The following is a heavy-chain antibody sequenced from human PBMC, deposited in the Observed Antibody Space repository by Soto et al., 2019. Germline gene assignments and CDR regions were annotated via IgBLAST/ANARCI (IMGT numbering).Heavy chain of an antibody. V-gene: IGHV3-74*01. D-gene: IGHD6-19*01. J-gene: IGHJ3*02. CDR1: GFTFSSYW. CDR2: IDTHGSAK. CDR3: ARVLKSSGWDNDVFDI. Sequence: GGSLRLSGAASGFTFSSYWMPWVRQAPGKGLVWVSRIDTHGSAKRYDESVNRRFNISRDNAKNTLYLQMNNMRAEDTPVYYCARVLKSSGWDNDVFDIWGQGTMVTVSS.